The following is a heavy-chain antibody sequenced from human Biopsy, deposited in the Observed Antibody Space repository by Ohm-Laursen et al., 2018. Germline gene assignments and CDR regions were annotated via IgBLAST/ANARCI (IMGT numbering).Heavy chain of an antibody. J-gene: IGHJ6*02. CDR3: ARGGSGSGYYGMDV. D-gene: IGHD3-10*01. CDR2: IIPIVGIT. Sequence: GASVKVSCKASGDTFSRSAFFWVRQAPGQGLVYLGRIIPIVGITNHAQTFQGRITFTADKSTFMVYMELSRLRSDDTAIYYCARGGSGSGYYGMDVWGQGATVSVSS. CDR1: GDTFSRSA. V-gene: IGHV1-69*04.